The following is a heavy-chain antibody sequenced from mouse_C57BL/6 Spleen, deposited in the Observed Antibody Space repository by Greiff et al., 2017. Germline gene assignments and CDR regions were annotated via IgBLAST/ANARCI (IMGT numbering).Heavy chain of an antibody. Sequence: VQLQQPGAELVKPGASVKLSCKASGYTFTSYWMQWVKQRPGQGLEWIGEIDPSDSYTNYNQKFKGKATLTVDTSSSKAYMQLSSLTSEDSAVYYCARYSSGWFAYWGQGTLVTVSA. D-gene: IGHD3-2*02. J-gene: IGHJ3*01. CDR2: IDPSDSYT. V-gene: IGHV1-50*01. CDR3: ARYSSGWFAY. CDR1: GYTFTSYW.